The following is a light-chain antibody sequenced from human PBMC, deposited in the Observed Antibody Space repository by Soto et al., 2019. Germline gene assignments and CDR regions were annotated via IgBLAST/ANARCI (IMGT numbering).Light chain of an antibody. CDR1: SSDVGGYNY. CDR3: SSYTSSSTLV. CDR2: DDS. J-gene: IGLJ2*01. V-gene: IGLV2-14*03. Sequence: QSALTQPASVSGSPGQSITISCTGSSSDVGGYNYVSWYQQHPGKAPKLMIYDDSDRPSGVSNRFSGSKSGTAASLTISGLQAEDAAYYYCSSYTSSSTLVFGGGTKLTVL.